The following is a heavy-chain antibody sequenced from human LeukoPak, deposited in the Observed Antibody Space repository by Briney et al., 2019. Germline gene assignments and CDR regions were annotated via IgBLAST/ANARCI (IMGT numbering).Heavy chain of an antibody. CDR2: MNPNSGNT. CDR3: ARGTNYGSGSYYFYGFVSTYFDY. CDR1: GYTFTSYG. V-gene: IGHV1-8*02. D-gene: IGHD3-10*01. J-gene: IGHJ4*02. Sequence: GASVKVSCKASGYTFTSYGISWVRQATGQGLEWMGWMNPNSGNTGYAQKFQGRVTMTRNTSISTAYMELSSLRSEDTAVYYCARGTNYGSGSYYFYGFVSTYFDYWGQGTLVTVSS.